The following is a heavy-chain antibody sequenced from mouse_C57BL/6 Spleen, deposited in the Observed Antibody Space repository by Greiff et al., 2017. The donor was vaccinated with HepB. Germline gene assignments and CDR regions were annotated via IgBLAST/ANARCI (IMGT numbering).Heavy chain of an antibody. CDR1: GYTFTSYW. CDR2: IYPSSGYT. CDR3: ARSRGSNPRFAY. V-gene: IGHV1-7*01. D-gene: IGHD1-1*01. Sequence: QVQLQQSGAELVKPGASVKLSCKASGYTFTSYWMHWVKQRPGQGLEWIGYIYPSSGYTKYNEKFKDKATLTADKSSSTAYMQLSSLTYEDSAVYYCARSRGSNPRFAYWGQGTLLTVSA. J-gene: IGHJ3*01.